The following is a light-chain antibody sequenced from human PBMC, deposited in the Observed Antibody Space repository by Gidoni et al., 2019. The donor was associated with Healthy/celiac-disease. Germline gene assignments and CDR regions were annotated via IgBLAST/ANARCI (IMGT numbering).Light chain of an antibody. V-gene: IGLV1-47*01. CDR3: AAWDDSLSGPWV. CDR1: SSNIGSNY. J-gene: IGLJ3*02. CDR2: RNN. Sequence: QSVLTQPPSASGTHGQRVTISCSGSSSNIGSNYVYWYQQLQVTAPKLLIYRNNQRPSGVPDRFSGSKSGTSASLAISGLRSEDEADYYCAAWDDSLSGPWVFGGGTKLTVL.